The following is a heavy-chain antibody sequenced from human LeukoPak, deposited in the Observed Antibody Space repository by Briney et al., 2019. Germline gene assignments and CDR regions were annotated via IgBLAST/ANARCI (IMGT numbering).Heavy chain of an antibody. Sequence: GASVQVSCKASGYSFSIYGITWARQAPGQGLEYLGWISASDGTTNYAQKVQDRVTMTTDTSTSTAYLELRSLRSEDTAVYYCASPYCSGGSCDYYYGMDVWGQGTTVTVSS. J-gene: IGHJ6*02. CDR2: ISASDGTT. CDR3: ASPYCSGGSCDYYYGMDV. D-gene: IGHD2-15*01. V-gene: IGHV1-18*01. CDR1: GYSFSIYG.